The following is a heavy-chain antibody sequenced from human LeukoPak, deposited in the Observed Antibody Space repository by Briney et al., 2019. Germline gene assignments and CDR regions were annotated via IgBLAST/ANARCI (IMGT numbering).Heavy chain of an antibody. CDR3: ARVPYGDYVDY. J-gene: IGHJ4*02. CDR2: IYYSGST. D-gene: IGHD4-17*01. V-gene: IGHV4-59*01. Sequence: PSETLSLTCTVSGGSISSYYWSWIRQPPGKGLEWIGYIYYSGSTNYNPSLKSRVTISVDTSKNQFSLKMSSVTAADTAVYYCARVPYGDYVDYWGQGTLVTVSS. CDR1: GGSISSYY.